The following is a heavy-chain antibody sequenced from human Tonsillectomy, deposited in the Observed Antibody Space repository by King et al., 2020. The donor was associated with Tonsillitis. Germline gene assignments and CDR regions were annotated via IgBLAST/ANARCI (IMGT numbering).Heavy chain of an antibody. CDR1: GFTFSSYW. Sequence: VQLVESGGGLVQPGGSLRLSCAASGFTFSSYWMHWARQAPGKGLLWVSRINSDGGSTTYADAVKGRFTISRDNAKNTLYLQMNSLRAEDTAVYYCVSDLLGDVVATNYWGQGTLVTVSS. J-gene: IGHJ4*02. V-gene: IGHV3-74*03. CDR2: INSDGGST. CDR3: VSDLLGDVVATNY. D-gene: IGHD5-12*01.